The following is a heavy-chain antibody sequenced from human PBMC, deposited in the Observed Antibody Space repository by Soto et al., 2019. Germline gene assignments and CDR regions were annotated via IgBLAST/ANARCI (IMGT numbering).Heavy chain of an antibody. Sequence: ASVKVSCKASGYTFTSYGISWVRQAPGQGLEWMGWISAYNGNTNYAQKLQGRVTMTTDTSTSTAYMELRSLRSDDTAVYYCATRATQYDGSGRPMRGYYRMDPWGRGTTVTGSS. D-gene: IGHD3-10*01. CDR1: GYTFTSYG. V-gene: IGHV1-18*01. CDR2: ISAYNGNT. J-gene: IGHJ6*02. CDR3: ATRATQYDGSGRPMRGYYRMDP.